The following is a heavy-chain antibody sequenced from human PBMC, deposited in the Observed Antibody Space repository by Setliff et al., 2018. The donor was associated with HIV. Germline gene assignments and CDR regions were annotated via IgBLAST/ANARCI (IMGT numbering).Heavy chain of an antibody. V-gene: IGHV1-3*01. CDR3: ATYHYYDSSAYFIDLYYFDY. J-gene: IGHJ4*02. CDR1: GYTFTSYA. D-gene: IGHD3-22*01. Sequence: ASVKVSCKASGYTFTSYAMHWVRQAPGQRLEWMGWINAGNGNTKYSQKFQGRVTITRDTSASTAYMELSSLRSEDTAMYYCATYHYYDSSAYFIDLYYFDYWGQGTLVTVSS. CDR2: INAGNGNT.